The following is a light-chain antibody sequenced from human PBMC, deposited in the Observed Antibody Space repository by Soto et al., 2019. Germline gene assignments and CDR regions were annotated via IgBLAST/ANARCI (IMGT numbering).Light chain of an antibody. J-gene: IGLJ2*01. CDR3: CSYTLRSTLV. CDR2: EVI. Sequence: QSALTQPASVSGSPGQSITISCTGTSSDVGGYQYVSWYQQYPGKAPKLVIYEVINRPSGVSIRFSGSKSGDTASLTISGLQAEDEADYYCCSYTLRSTLVFGGGTKLTVL. CDR1: SSDVGGYQY. V-gene: IGLV2-14*01.